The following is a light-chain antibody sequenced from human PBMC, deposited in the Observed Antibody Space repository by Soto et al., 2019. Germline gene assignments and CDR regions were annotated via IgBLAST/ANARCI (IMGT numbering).Light chain of an antibody. CDR1: QSISSSY. V-gene: IGKV3-20*01. J-gene: IGKJ4*01. CDR3: QQYRRSPPIT. CDR2: GAS. Sequence: EIVLTQSPGTLSLSPGERATLSCRASQSISSSYLAWYQQKPGQSPRLLIYGASSRATGIPDRFSGSGSGTDFTLTMSRLEPEDFAVYYCQQYRRSPPITFGGGTKVEIK.